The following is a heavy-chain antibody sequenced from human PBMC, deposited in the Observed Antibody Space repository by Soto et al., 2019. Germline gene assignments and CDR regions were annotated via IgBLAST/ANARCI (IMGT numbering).Heavy chain of an antibody. V-gene: IGHV4-39*02. J-gene: IGHJ3*01. Sequence: QLQLQESGPGLVKPSETLSLTCSVSGGSITTSSYNWDWIRHPPGKGLEWIGTIYYDGSTSYNPSLKSQVTIAVDTYKYHFALKVNSVTAADTAVYYCARFYGNAFDVWGRGTVVTVSS. CDR3: ARFYGNAFDV. D-gene: IGHD3-10*01. CDR1: GGSITTSSYN. CDR2: IYYDGST.